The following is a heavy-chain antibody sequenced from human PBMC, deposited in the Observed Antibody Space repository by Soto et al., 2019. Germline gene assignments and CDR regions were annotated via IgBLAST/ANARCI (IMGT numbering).Heavy chain of an antibody. CDR3: AGGLIVVVPIPDRDYYYYGMDV. D-gene: IGHD3-22*01. Sequence: GASVKVSCKASGGTFSSYAISWVRQAPGQGLERMGGIIPIFGTANYAQKFQGRVTITADESTSTAYMELSSLRSEDTAVYYCAGGLIVVVPIPDRDYYYYGMDVWGQGTTVTVSS. V-gene: IGHV1-69*13. CDR2: IIPIFGTA. J-gene: IGHJ6*02. CDR1: GGTFSSYA.